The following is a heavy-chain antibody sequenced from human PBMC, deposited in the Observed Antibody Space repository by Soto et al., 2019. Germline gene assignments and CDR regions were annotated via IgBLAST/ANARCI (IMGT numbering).Heavy chain of an antibody. CDR2: ISAYNGNT. J-gene: IGHJ4*02. D-gene: IGHD6-19*01. CDR3: ARYKVQGIAVAGIRAAYDY. V-gene: IGHV1-18*01. Sequence: QVQLVQSGAEVKKPGASVKVSCKASGYTFTSYGISWVRQAPGQRLEWMGWISAYNGNTNYAQKLQGRVTMTTDTSTSPAYMELRRLRSDDTAVYYCARYKVQGIAVAGIRAAYDYWGQGTLVTVSS. CDR1: GYTFTSYG.